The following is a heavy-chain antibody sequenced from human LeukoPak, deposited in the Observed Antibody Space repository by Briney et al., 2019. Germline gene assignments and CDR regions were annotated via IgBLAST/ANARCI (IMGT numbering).Heavy chain of an antibody. V-gene: IGHV1-24*01. D-gene: IGHD3-3*01. CDR2: FDPEDGET. CDR1: GYTLTELS. Sequence: GASVKVSCKVFGYTLTELSMHWVRQAPGKGVEWMGGFDPEDGETIYAQKFQGRVTMTEDTSTDTAYMELSSLRSEDTAVYYCATTPRAWRESLIDYWGQGTLVTVSS. J-gene: IGHJ4*02. CDR3: ATTPRAWRESLIDY.